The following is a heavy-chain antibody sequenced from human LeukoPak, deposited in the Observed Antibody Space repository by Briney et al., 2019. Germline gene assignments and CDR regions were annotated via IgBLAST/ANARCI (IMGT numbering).Heavy chain of an antibody. Sequence: GGSLRLSCAASGFTFSSSDMHWVRQAPGKGLEWVSSISSSSSYIYYADSVKGRFTISRDNAKNSLYLQMNSLRAEDTAVYYCARGAVDYGDNWFDPWGQGTLVTVSS. V-gene: IGHV3-21*01. J-gene: IGHJ5*02. CDR2: ISSSSSYI. D-gene: IGHD4-17*01. CDR1: GFTFSSSD. CDR3: ARGAVDYGDNWFDP.